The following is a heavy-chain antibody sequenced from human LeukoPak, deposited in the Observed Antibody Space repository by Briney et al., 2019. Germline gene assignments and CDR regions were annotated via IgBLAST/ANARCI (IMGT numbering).Heavy chain of an antibody. Sequence: SESLSLTCTVSGGSISNFYWSWLRQPPGKGLEWIGYIYYTGSTNYNPSLKSRVIVSVDTSKTQFSLMLTSVTAADTAVYYCATRAGGFYPYYFDYWGQGTLVTVSS. D-gene: IGHD6-19*01. CDR1: GGSISNFY. CDR3: ATRAGGFYPYYFDY. J-gene: IGHJ4*02. V-gene: IGHV4-59*01. CDR2: IYYTGST.